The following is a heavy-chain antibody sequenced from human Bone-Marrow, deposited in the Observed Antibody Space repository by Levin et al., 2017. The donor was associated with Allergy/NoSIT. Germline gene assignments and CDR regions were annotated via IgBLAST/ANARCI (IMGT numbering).Heavy chain of an antibody. CDR2: IHYRGNT. D-gene: IGHD1-1*01. J-gene: IGHJ4*02. Sequence: PSETLSLTCLVSGASIDSSVYYWGWIRQPPGKGLEWIGNIHYRGNTYYNPSLKSRVSLFVDSSKNQFSLRLTSVTAADTSLYYCAGGRQDPDYNQQLGASYFDVWGQGALVTVSS. CDR3: AGGRQDPDYNQQLGASYFDV. V-gene: IGHV4-39*01. CDR1: GASIDSSVYY.